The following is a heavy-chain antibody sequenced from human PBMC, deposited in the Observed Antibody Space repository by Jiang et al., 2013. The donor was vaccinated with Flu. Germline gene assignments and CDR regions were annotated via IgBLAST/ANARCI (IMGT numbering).Heavy chain of an antibody. J-gene: IGHJ4*02. V-gene: IGHV1-46*01. Sequence: SGAEVKKPGASVKVSCKASGFTFSSYYMVWVRQAPGQGLEWMGIINPYGDGTTYAQKFQGRVTMTRDTSTSTVYMEISSLRSEDTAMYYCARDSSRDYCGSGTYDFWGQGTLVTVSS. CDR2: INPYGDGT. CDR1: GFTFSSYY. CDR3: ARDSSRDYCGSGTYDF. D-gene: IGHD3-10*01.